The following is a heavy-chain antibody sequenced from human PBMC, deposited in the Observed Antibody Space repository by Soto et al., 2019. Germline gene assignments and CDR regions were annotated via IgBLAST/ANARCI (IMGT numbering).Heavy chain of an antibody. D-gene: IGHD2-15*01. J-gene: IGHJ4*02. V-gene: IGHV1-18*01. Sequence: QVQLVQSGAEVKKPGASVKVSCKASGYTFTSYGISWVRQAPGQGLEWMGWISAYNGNTNYAQKLQGIVTMTTDTSTSTAYMELMSQRSDDTAVYYCARSDCSGGSCYSYYFDYWGQGTLVTVSS. CDR3: ARSDCSGGSCYSYYFDY. CDR2: ISAYNGNT. CDR1: GYTFTSYG.